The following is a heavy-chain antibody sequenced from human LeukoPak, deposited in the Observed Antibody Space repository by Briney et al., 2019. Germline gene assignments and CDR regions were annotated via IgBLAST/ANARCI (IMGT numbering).Heavy chain of an antibody. CDR1: GGSISSYY. D-gene: IGHD3-3*01. V-gene: IGHV4-4*07. J-gene: IGHJ3*02. Sequence: SETLSLTCTVSGGSISSYYWSWIRQPAGKGLEWIGRIYTSGSTNYNPSLKSRVTISVDTSKNQFSLKLSSVTAADTAVYYCARQTTYYDFWSGSSTNDAFDIWGQGTMVTVSS. CDR3: ARQTTYYDFWSGSSTNDAFDI. CDR2: IYTSGST.